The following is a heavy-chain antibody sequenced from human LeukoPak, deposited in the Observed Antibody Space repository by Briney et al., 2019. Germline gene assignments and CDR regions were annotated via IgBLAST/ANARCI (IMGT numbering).Heavy chain of an antibody. CDR1: GYTFTSYY. CDR2: INPSGGST. J-gene: IGHJ4*02. Sequence: GASVKVSCKASGYTFTSYYMHWVRQAPGQGLEWMGIINPSGGSTSYAQKFQGRVTMTRDTSTSTVYMELSSLRSEDTAVYYCARAQSYDILTGYYFGYWGQATLVTVSS. V-gene: IGHV1-46*01. CDR3: ARAQSYDILTGYYFGY. D-gene: IGHD3-9*01.